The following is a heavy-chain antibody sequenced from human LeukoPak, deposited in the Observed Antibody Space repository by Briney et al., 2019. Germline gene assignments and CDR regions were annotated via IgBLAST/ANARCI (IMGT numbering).Heavy chain of an antibody. V-gene: IGHV3-33*06. Sequence: GTSLRLSCEASGFTFSHFAMHWVRQAPDKGLEWVAVIWSDATNEYYADSVKGRFTISRGNFKRTVSLEMNSLRAEDTAVYYRAKDAQRGFDYSNSLEHWGQGSLVIVSS. D-gene: IGHD4-11*01. CDR2: IWSDATNE. J-gene: IGHJ5*02. CDR3: AKDAQRGFDYSNSLEH. CDR1: GFTFSHFA.